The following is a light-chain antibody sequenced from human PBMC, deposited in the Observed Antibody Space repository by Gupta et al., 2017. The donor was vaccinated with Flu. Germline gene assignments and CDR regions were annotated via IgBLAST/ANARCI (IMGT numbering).Light chain of an antibody. CDR1: SSGVGGYNY. Sequence: QSALTPPAPASASPGQAITTSCPGTSSGVGGYNYVSWYQQHPGKAPKLRIYDVSNRPSGVSNRFSGSKSGNTASLTISGLQAEDEADDYCSSYTSSSTLVFGGGTKLTV. J-gene: IGLJ3*02. CDR2: DVS. V-gene: IGLV2-14*01. CDR3: SSYTSSSTLV.